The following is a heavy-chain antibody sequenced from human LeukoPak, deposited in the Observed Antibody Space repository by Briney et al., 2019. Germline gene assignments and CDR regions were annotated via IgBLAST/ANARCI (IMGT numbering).Heavy chain of an antibody. D-gene: IGHD3-10*01. V-gene: IGHV4-34*01. CDR2: INHSGST. CDR1: GGSFSGYY. Sequence: PSETLSLTCAVYGGSFSGYYWSWIRQPPGKGLEWIGEINHSGSTNYNPSLKSRVTISVDTSKNQFSLKLSSVTAADTAVYYCARLRSGSSDYWGQGTLVTVSS. CDR3: ARLRSGSSDY. J-gene: IGHJ4*02.